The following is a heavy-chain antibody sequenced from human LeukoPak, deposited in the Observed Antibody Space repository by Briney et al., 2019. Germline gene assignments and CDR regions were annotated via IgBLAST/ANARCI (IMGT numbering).Heavy chain of an antibody. J-gene: IGHJ4*02. D-gene: IGHD6-13*01. CDR1: GGSVSSSSYY. CDR2: IYYSGST. CDR3: ARAPDSSSSWLLFDY. V-gene: IGHV4-39*07. Sequence: SETLSLTCTVSGGSVSSSSYYWGWIRQPPGKGLEWIGSIYYSGSTYYNPSLKSRVTISVDTSKNQFSLKLSSVTAPDTAVYYCARAPDSSSSWLLFDYWGQGTLVTVSS.